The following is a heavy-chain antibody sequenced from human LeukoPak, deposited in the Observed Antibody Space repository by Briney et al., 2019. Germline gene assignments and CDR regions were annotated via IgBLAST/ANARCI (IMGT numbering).Heavy chain of an antibody. CDR1: GGSISSYY. Sequence: PSETLSLTCTVSGGSISSYYWSWIRQPPGKGLEWIGYIYYSGSTNYNPSLKSRVTISVDTSKNQFSLKLSSVTAADTAVYYCARSRAHFDYWGQGTLVTVSS. CDR2: IYYSGST. J-gene: IGHJ4*02. CDR3: ARSRAHFDY. V-gene: IGHV4-59*12.